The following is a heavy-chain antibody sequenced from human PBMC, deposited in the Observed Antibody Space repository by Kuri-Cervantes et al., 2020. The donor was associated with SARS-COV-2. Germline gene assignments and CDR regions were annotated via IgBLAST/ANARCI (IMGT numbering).Heavy chain of an antibody. CDR1: GFTFSDYY. CDR3: AREGGDYGDYYYYGMDV. CDR2: ISSSGSTI. V-gene: IGHV3-11*01. J-gene: IGHJ6*02. Sequence: LSLTCAASGFTFSDYYMSWIRQAPGKGLEWVSYISSSGSTIYYADSVKGRFTISRDNAKNSLYLQMNSLRAEDTAVYYCAREGGDYGDYYYYGMDVWDQGTTVTVSS. D-gene: IGHD4-17*01.